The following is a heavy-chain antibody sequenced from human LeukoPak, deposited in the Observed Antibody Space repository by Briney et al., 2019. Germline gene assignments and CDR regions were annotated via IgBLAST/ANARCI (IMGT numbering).Heavy chain of an antibody. CDR2: IIPIFDTA. J-gene: IGHJ3*02. V-gene: IGHV1-69*06. CDR3: ARGENELRAFDI. CDR1: GGTFSSYA. Sequence: VASVKVSCKASGGTFSSYAISWVRQAPGQGLEWMGGIIPIFDTANYAQKFQGRVTITADKSTSTAYMELSSLRSEDTAVYYCARGENELRAFDIWGQGTMVTVSS. D-gene: IGHD1-1*01.